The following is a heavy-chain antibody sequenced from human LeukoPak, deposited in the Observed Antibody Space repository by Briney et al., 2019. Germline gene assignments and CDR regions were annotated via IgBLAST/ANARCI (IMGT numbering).Heavy chain of an antibody. CDR3: ARWGFCSGGSCYSTH. D-gene: IGHD2-15*01. CDR1: GFTFSSYE. CDR2: ISSSGSTI. J-gene: IGHJ4*02. V-gene: IGHV3-48*03. Sequence: GGSLRLSCAASGFTFSSYEMNWVRQAPGKGLEWVSYISSSGSTIYYADSVKGRFTISRDNAKNSLYLQMNSLRAEDTAVYYCARWGFCSGGSCYSTHWGQGTLVTVSS.